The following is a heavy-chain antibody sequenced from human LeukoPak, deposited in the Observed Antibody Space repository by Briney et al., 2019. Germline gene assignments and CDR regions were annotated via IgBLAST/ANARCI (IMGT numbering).Heavy chain of an antibody. CDR2: IKGKTDGGTT. Sequence: GGSLRLSCAASGFTFSNAWMSWVRQAPGKGLEWVGRIKGKTDGGTTDYGAPGKGRFTISRDDSKNTLYLQMNSLKTEDTAVYYCTTDASGYSSGLDYWGQGTLVTVSS. CDR3: TTDASGYSSGLDY. J-gene: IGHJ4*02. D-gene: IGHD6-19*01. V-gene: IGHV3-15*01. CDR1: GFTFSNAW.